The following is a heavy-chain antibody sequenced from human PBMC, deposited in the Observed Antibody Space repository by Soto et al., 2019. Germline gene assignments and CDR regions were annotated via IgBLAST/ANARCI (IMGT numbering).Heavy chain of an antibody. CDR2: ISGSGGST. J-gene: IGHJ4*02. D-gene: IGHD3-3*01. V-gene: IGHV3-23*01. Sequence: EVQLLESGGGLVQPGGSLRLSCAASGFTFSSYAMSWVRQAPGKGLEWVSAISGSGGSTYYTDCVKGRCTISRDNSKKTLCMHRKSLRAEDTAVYYCAEGNRFGGGGDPDYDFWSVYYTPWFYWGQGTLVTVSS. CDR3: AEGNRFGGGGDPDYDFWSVYYTPWFY. CDR1: GFTFSSYA.